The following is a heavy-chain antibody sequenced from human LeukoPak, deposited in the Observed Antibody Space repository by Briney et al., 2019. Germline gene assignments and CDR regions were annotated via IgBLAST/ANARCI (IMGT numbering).Heavy chain of an antibody. J-gene: IGHJ6*02. CDR2: IYYSGST. D-gene: IGHD7-27*01. CDR3: ARHASLTGDSYYYYGMDV. V-gene: IGHV4-59*08. CDR1: GGSISSYY. Sequence: SETLSLTCTVSGGSISSYYWSWIRQPPGQGLEWIGYIYYSGSTNYNPSLKSRVTISVDTSKNQFSLKLSSVTAADTAVYYCARHASLTGDSYYYYGMDVWGQGTTVTVSS.